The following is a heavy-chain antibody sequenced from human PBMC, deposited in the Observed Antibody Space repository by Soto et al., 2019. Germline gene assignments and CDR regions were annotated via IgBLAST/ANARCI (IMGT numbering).Heavy chain of an antibody. J-gene: IGHJ4*02. D-gene: IGHD6-6*01. CDR1: GFTFSNAW. CDR3: TTGEGYSSSSFDY. V-gene: IGHV3-15*01. Sequence: GGSLRLSCAASGFTFSNAWMSWVRQAPGKGLEWVGRIKSKTDGGTTDYAAPVKGRFTISRDDSKNTLYLQMNSLKTEDTAVYYCTTGEGYSSSSFDYWGQGTLVTVSS. CDR2: IKSKTDGGTT.